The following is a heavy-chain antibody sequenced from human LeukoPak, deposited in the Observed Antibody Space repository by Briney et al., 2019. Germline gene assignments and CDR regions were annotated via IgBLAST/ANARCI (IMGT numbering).Heavy chain of an antibody. D-gene: IGHD4-17*01. J-gene: IGHJ4*02. V-gene: IGHV3-30*03. CDR1: GFTFSSYG. CDR2: ISYDGSNK. CDR3: ARGSYDYGDYEGLDY. Sequence: GGSLRLSCAASGFTFSSYGMHWVRQAPGKGLEWVAVISYDGSNKYYADSVKGRFTISRDNSKNTLYLQMNSLRAEDTAVYYCARGSYDYGDYEGLDYWGQGSLVTVSS.